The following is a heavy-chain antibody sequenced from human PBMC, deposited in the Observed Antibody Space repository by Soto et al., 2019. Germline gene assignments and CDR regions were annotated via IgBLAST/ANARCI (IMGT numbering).Heavy chain of an antibody. CDR2: MNPNSGNT. CDR1: GYTFTSYD. Sequence: QVQLVQSGAEVKKPGASVKVSCKASGYTFTSYDINWVRQATGQGLEWMGWMNPNSGNTGYAQKCKGRVTMTRNTSRSRAYVELSSLRSEDTAMSYGAGERSYGVDRWGRGTLVTVSS. CDR3: AGERSYGVDR. V-gene: IGHV1-8*01. J-gene: IGHJ2*01. D-gene: IGHD4-17*01.